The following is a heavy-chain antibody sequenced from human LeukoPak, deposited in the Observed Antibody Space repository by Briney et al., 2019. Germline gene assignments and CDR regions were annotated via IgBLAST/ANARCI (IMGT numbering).Heavy chain of an antibody. CDR1: GGSFSGYY. CDR3: ARVSPLTMVPAY. CDR2: INHSGST. V-gene: IGHV4-34*01. Sequence: SETLSLTCAVYGGSFSGYYWSWIRQPPGKGLEWIGEINHSGSTNYNPSLKSRVTISVNTSKNQFSLKLSSVTAADTAVYYCARVSPLTMVPAYWGQGTLVTVSS. D-gene: IGHD3-10*01. J-gene: IGHJ4*02.